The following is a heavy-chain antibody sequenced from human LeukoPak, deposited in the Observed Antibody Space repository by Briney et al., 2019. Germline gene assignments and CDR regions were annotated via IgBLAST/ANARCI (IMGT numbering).Heavy chain of an antibody. D-gene: IGHD3-22*01. Sequence: ASVKVSCKASGGTFSNFAISWVRQAPGQGLEWMGGIIPIFGTTNYAQKFQGRVTITADESTSTAYMELSSLISEDTAVYYCARVLAGYDTSGYYWDAFDIWGQGTMVSVSS. CDR3: ARVLAGYDTSGYYWDAFDI. CDR1: GGTFSNFA. J-gene: IGHJ3*02. CDR2: IIPIFGTT. V-gene: IGHV1-69*13.